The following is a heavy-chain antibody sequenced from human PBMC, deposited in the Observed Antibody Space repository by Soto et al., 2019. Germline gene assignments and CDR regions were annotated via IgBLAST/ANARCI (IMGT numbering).Heavy chain of an antibody. V-gene: IGHV5-10-1*01. Sequence: GESLKISCKGSGYSFTSYWISWVRQMPGKGLEWMGRIDPSDSYTNYSPSFRGHVTISADKSISTAYLQWSSLKASDTAKYYCARRGMGVHAFDIWGQGTMVTVSS. CDR2: IDPSDSYT. CDR3: ARRGMGVHAFDI. J-gene: IGHJ3*02. CDR1: GYSFTSYW. D-gene: IGHD6-13*01.